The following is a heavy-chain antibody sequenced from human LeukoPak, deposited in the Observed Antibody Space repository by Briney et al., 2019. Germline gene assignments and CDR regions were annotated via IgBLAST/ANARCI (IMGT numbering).Heavy chain of an antibody. CDR2: ISGGTT. CDR3: SRGSGWLSVY. V-gene: IGHV3-49*04. CDR1: GLTLSTYG. D-gene: IGHD6-19*01. Sequence: PGGSLRLSCAASGLTLSTYGMTWVRQAPGKGLEWIGFISGGTTEYAASVKGRFTISRDDSTSIAYLQMNSLTTEDTAVYYCSRGSGWLSVYWGQGTLVTVSS. J-gene: IGHJ4*02.